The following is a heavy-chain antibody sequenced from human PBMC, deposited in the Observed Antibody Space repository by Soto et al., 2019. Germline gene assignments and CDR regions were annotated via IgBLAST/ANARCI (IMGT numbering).Heavy chain of an antibody. CDR3: AKDLLVLRFLSSYYGMDV. CDR1: GFTFSSYG. J-gene: IGHJ6*02. D-gene: IGHD3-3*01. Sequence: GGSLRLSCAASGFTFSSYGMHWVRQAPGKGLEWVAVISYDGSNKYYADSVKGRFTISRDNSKNTLYLQMNSLRAEDTAAYYCAKDLLVLRFLSSYYGMDVWGQGTTVTVSS. V-gene: IGHV3-30*18. CDR2: ISYDGSNK.